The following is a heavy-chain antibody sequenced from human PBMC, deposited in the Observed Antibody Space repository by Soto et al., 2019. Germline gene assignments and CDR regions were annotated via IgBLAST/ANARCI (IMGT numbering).Heavy chain of an antibody. CDR2: INDSGTT. CDR1: GGSYSGFY. J-gene: IGHJ6*02. CDR3: ARETAQNVYPHDGMDV. Sequence: NPSEPLYLTFAIHGGSYSGFYWSWIRQHPGKGQEWTGEINDSGTTNYNPSLTSRVTISADTSKTHFSLRLTSVTAADTAVYYCARETAQNVYPHDGMDVWGRGTTVTVSS. V-gene: IGHV4-34*01.